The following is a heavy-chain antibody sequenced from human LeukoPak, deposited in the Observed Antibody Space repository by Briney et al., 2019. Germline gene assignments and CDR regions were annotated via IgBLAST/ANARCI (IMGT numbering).Heavy chain of an antibody. CDR3: ARGPAIAARRNYYYYMDV. J-gene: IGHJ6*03. V-gene: IGHV1-8*01. Sequence: ASVKVSCKASGYTFTSYDINWVRQATGQGLEWMGWMNPNSGNTGYALKFQGRVTMTRNTSISTAYMELSSLRSEDTAVYYCARGPAIAARRNYYYYMDVWGKGTTVTVSS. CDR1: GYTFTSYD. CDR2: MNPNSGNT. D-gene: IGHD6-6*01.